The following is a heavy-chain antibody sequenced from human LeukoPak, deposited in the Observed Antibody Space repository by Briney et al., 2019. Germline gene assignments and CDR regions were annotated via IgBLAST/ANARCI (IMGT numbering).Heavy chain of an antibody. Sequence: SQTLSLTCALSGDSVSSNSAAWNWIRQSPSRGLEWLGRTYYRSKWYNDYAVSVKSRITINPDTSKNQFSLQLNSVTPEDTAVYYCARGGWGIAVGPFNDAFDIWGQGTMVTVSS. D-gene: IGHD6-19*01. V-gene: IGHV6-1*01. CDR3: ARGGWGIAVGPFNDAFDI. CDR2: TYYRSKWYN. CDR1: GDSVSSNSAA. J-gene: IGHJ3*02.